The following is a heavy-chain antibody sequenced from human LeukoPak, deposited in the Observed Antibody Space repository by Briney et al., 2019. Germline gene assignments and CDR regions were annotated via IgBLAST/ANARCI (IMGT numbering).Heavy chain of an antibody. CDR3: VARDIAAAGTPFDY. CDR1: GYTFTGYY. Sequence: ASVKVSCKASGYTFTGYYMHWVRQAPGQGLEWMGWINPNSGGTNYAQKFQGRVTMTRDTSISTAYMELSRLRSDDTAVYYCVARDIAAAGTPFDYWGQGILVTVSS. V-gene: IGHV1-2*02. CDR2: INPNSGGT. J-gene: IGHJ4*02. D-gene: IGHD6-13*01.